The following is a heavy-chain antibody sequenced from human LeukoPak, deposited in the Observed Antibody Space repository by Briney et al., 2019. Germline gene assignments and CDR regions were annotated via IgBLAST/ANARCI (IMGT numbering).Heavy chain of an antibody. CDR1: GFTFSNAW. Sequence: PGGSLRLSCAASGFTFSNAWMSWVRQAPGKGLEWVGRIKSKTDGGTTDYAAPVKGRFTISRDDSKNTLYLQMNSLKTEDTAVYYRTTDRVAGKHFDYWGQGTLVTVSS. CDR2: IKSKTDGGTT. CDR3: TTDRVAGKHFDY. J-gene: IGHJ4*02. D-gene: IGHD2-15*01. V-gene: IGHV3-15*01.